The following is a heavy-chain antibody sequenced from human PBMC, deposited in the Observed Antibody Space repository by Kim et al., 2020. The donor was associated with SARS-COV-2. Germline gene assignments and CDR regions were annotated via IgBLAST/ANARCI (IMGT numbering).Heavy chain of an antibody. D-gene: IGHD3-10*01. V-gene: IGHV3-23*01. J-gene: IGHJ4*02. CDR1: GFTVSIYD. Sequence: GGSLRLSCAASGFTVSIYDMSWVRQAPGKGLEWVSTISNSGVTTFYTDSVKGRFTISRDNSKNTLYLQMNSLTAEDTAVYYCAKSLTSGTRFDYWGPGTVVTVSS. CDR3: AKSLTSGTRFDY. CDR2: ISNSGVTT.